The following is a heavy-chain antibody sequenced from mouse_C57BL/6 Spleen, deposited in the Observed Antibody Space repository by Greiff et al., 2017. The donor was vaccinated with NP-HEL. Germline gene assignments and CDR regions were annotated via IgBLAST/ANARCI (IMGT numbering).Heavy chain of an antibody. V-gene: IGHV5-17*01. J-gene: IGHJ4*01. D-gene: IGHD1-1*01. CDR1: GFTFSDYG. Sequence: EVKLVESGGGLVKPGGSLKLSCAASGFTFSDYGMHWVRQAPEKGLEWVAYISSGSSTIYYADTVKGRFTFSRDNAKNTLFLQMTSLRSEDTAMYYCARTITTVVAHYYAMDYWGQGTSVTVSS. CDR3: ARTITTVVAHYYAMDY. CDR2: ISSGSSTI.